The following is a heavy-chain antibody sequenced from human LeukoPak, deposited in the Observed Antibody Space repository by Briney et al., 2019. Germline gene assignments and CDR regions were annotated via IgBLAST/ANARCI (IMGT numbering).Heavy chain of an antibody. CDR2: IYYSGST. Sequence: SETLSLTCTVSGGSISSSSYYWGWIRQPPGEGLEWIGSIYYSGSTYYNPSLKSRVTISVDTSKNQFSLKLSSVTAADSAVYYCARHGGYRYKTLNYYYYMDVWGKGTTVTVSS. CDR1: GGSISSSSYY. J-gene: IGHJ6*03. D-gene: IGHD5-18*01. CDR3: ARHGGYRYKTLNYYYYMDV. V-gene: IGHV4-39*01.